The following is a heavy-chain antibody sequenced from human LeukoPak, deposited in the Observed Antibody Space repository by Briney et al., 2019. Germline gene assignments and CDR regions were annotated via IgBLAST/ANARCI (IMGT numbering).Heavy chain of an antibody. CDR1: EFTFSNYA. CDR2: IPSNGGST. Sequence: GGSLRLSCAASEFTFSNYAMNWVRQAPGKGLEWVSAIPSNGGSTYYADSVKGRFTISRDNSKDTLYLQMNSLRAEDTAVYYCAKANRAAAGTSHFDYRGQGTLVTVSS. J-gene: IGHJ4*02. D-gene: IGHD6-13*01. V-gene: IGHV3-23*01. CDR3: AKANRAAAGTSHFDY.